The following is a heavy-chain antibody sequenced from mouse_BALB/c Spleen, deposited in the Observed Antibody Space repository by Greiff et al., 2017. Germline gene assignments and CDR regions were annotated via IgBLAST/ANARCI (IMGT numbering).Heavy chain of an antibody. V-gene: IGHV3-2*02. CDR2: ISYSGST. CDR1: GYSITSDYA. CDR3: ARDGNYVYYFDY. D-gene: IGHD2-1*01. Sequence: EVKLVESGPGLVKPSQSLSLTCTVTGYSITSDYAWNWIRQFPGNKLEWMGYISYSGSTSYNPSLKSRISITRDTSKNQFFLQLNSVTTEDTATYYCARDGNYVYYFDYWGQGTTLTVSS. J-gene: IGHJ2*01.